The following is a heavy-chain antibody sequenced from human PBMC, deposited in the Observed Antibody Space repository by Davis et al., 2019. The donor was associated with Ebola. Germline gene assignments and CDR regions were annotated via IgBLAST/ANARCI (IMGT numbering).Heavy chain of an antibody. J-gene: IGHJ4*02. D-gene: IGHD6-19*01. CDR1: GGSIRDYTTY. V-gene: IGHV4-39*07. CDR2: LYYTGSP. CDR3: ARNTSGFGYFDF. Sequence: PSETLSLTCTVSGGSIRDYTTYWSWIRQAPGKGLEWIGTLYYTGSPYYNPALKSQLFMSVDTSKNQFSLELTSVTAADTAMYYCARNTSGFGYFDFWGQGILITVSS.